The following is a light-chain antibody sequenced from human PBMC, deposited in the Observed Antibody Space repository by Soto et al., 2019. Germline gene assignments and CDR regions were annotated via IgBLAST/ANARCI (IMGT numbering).Light chain of an antibody. Sequence: DIQMTQSPSSLSASVGDRVTITCQASQDIYTYLNWFQQKPGQAPKLLIYDASNLETGVPSRFSGSGSGTDFTFTISSLQPEDIATYYCKQYDNLIFTFGPGTKVDIK. CDR2: DAS. J-gene: IGKJ3*01. V-gene: IGKV1-33*01. CDR1: QDIYTY. CDR3: KQYDNLIFT.